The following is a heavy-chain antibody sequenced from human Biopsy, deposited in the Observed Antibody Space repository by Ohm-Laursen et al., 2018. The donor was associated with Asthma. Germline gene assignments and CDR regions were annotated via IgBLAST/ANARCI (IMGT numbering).Heavy chain of an antibody. V-gene: IGHV3-30*03. D-gene: IGHD4-23*01. CDR3: ARGNHHLDYGGNSGAFDI. CDR2: ISYDGSNK. J-gene: IGHJ3*02. Sequence: SLRLSCVASGFTFSSYGMHWVRQAPGKGLEWVAVISYDGSNKYYADSVKGRFTISRDNSKNTLYLQMNSLRAEDTAVYYCARGNHHLDYGGNSGAFDIWGQGTMVTVSS. CDR1: GFTFSSYG.